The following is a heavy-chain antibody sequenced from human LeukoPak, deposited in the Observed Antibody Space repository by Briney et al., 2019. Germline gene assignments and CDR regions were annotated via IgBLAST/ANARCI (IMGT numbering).Heavy chain of an antibody. V-gene: IGHV3-9*01. CDR1: GFTFDDYA. CDR2: ISWNSGSI. J-gene: IGHJ4*02. Sequence: GGSLRLSCAASGFTFDDYAMHWVRQAPGKGLEWVSGISWNSGSIGYADSVKGRFTISRDNAKNSLYLQMNSLRAEDTALYYCAKVKGSVVIIGSFDYWGQGTLVTVSS. CDR3: AKVKGSVVIIGSFDY. D-gene: IGHD3-3*01.